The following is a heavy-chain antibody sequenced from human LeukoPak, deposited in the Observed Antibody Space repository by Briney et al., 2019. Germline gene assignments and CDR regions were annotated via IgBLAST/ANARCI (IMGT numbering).Heavy chain of an antibody. CDR3: ARAYYYDSSGLLDY. V-gene: IGHV3-48*03. Sequence: GGSLRLSCAASGFTFSSYEMNWVRHAPGKGLVWVSYISSSGSTIYYADSVKGRFTISRDNAKNSLYLQMNSLRAEDTAVYYCARAYYYDSSGLLDYWGQGTLVTVSS. J-gene: IGHJ4*02. CDR2: ISSSGSTI. D-gene: IGHD3-22*01. CDR1: GFTFSSYE.